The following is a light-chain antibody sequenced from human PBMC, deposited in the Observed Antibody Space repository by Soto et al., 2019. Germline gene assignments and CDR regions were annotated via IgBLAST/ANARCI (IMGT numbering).Light chain of an antibody. V-gene: IGKV3-20*01. CDR1: QTVRNNY. J-gene: IGKJ1*01. CDR3: QQYGSSPWT. CDR2: DAS. Sequence: EFVLTQSPGTLSLSPGERATLSCRASQTVRNNYLAWYQQKPGQAPRLLIYDASSRATGIPDRFSGGGSGTEFTLTISSLQPEDFAVYYCQQYGSSPWTFGQGTKV.